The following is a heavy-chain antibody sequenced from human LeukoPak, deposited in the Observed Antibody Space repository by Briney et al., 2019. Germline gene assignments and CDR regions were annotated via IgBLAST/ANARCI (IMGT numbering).Heavy chain of an antibody. CDR2: IYHSGST. CDR1: GGSISSSNW. J-gene: IGHJ4*02. CDR3: ASGYNTRWSHPPSLPTDY. V-gene: IGHV4-4*02. Sequence: PSGTLSLTCAVSGGSISSSNWWSWVRQPPGKGLEWIGEIYHSGSTNYNPSLKSRVTISVDTSKNQFSLKLSSVTAADTAVYYCASGYNTRWSHPPSLPTDYWGQGTLVTVSS. D-gene: IGHD6-13*01.